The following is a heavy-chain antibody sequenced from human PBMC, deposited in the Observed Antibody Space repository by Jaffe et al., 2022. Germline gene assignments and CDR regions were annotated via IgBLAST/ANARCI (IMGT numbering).Heavy chain of an antibody. V-gene: IGHV3-9*01. CDR3: AKDIGAVVVAATNYFDY. J-gene: IGHJ4*02. CDR1: GFTFDDYA. CDR2: ISWNSGSI. D-gene: IGHD2-15*01. Sequence: EVQLVESGGGLVQPGRSLRLSCAASGFTFDDYAMHWVRQAPGKGLEWVSGISWNSGSIGYADSVKGRFTISRDNAKNSLYLQMNSLRAEDTALYYCAKDIGAVVVAATNYFDYWGQGTLVTVSS.